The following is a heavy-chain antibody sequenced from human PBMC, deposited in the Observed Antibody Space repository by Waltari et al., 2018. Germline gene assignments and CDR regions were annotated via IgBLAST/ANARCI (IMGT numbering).Heavy chain of an antibody. Sequence: QVQLVQSGAEVKKPGSSVKVSCKASGGTFSSYAISWVRQAPGQGLEWMGGIIPIFGTANYAQKFQGRVTITADESTSTAYMELSSLRSEDTAVYYCARDHCSSTSCHYGEAYYGMDVWGQGTTVTVSS. D-gene: IGHD2-2*01. CDR3: ARDHCSSTSCHYGEAYYGMDV. CDR1: GGTFSSYA. CDR2: IIPIFGTA. J-gene: IGHJ6*02. V-gene: IGHV1-69*01.